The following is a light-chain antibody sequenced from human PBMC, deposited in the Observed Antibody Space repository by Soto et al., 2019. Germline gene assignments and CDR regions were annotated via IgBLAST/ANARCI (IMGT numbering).Light chain of an antibody. V-gene: IGKV3-11*01. CDR3: QQRSHGLT. CDR1: QSVSNY. CDR2: DAS. J-gene: IGKJ4*01. Sequence: DIVLTQSPGTLSLSPGDRATLSCRASQSVSNYVAWYQQRPGQAPRLLSYDASNRATGIPVRFSGSGSGTDFTLTISSLEPEDFAVYYCQQRSHGLTFGGGTKVDIK.